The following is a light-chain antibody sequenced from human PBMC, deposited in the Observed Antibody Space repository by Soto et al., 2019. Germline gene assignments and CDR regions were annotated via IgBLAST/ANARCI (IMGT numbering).Light chain of an antibody. CDR3: QLRSFT. V-gene: IGKV3D-20*02. CDR2: DAS. CDR1: QSVADNY. J-gene: IGKJ4*01. Sequence: IVLTQSPGTLSLSPGDMATLSCKASQSVADNYLAWYQQKPGQAPRLLIYDASTRPTGIPARFSGSGSGPDFTLTISSLEPEDFAVYYCQLRSFTFGGGTKV.